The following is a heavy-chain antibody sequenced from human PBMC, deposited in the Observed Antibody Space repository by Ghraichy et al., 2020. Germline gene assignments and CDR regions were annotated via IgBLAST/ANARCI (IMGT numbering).Heavy chain of an antibody. D-gene: IGHD6-19*01. CDR2: ISSSSSTI. J-gene: IGHJ3*02. Sequence: GGSLRLSCAASGFTFSSYSMNWVRQAPGKGLEWVSYISSSSSTIYYADSVKGRFTISRDNAKNSLYLQMNSLRDEDTAVYYCARDPLTQQWLVWWREGGDAFDIWGQGTMVTVSS. CDR1: GFTFSSYS. CDR3: ARDPLTQQWLVWWREGGDAFDI. V-gene: IGHV3-48*02.